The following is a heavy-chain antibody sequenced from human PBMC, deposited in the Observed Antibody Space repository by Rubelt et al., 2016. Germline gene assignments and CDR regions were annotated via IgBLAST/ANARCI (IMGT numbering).Heavy chain of an antibody. V-gene: IGHV1-2*02. CDR3: ARAGSSSAD. CDR1: GGTFSSYA. Sequence: QVQLVQSGAEVKKSGSSVKVSCKASGGTFSSYAISWVRQAPGQGLEWMGWINPNSGGTNYGQKFQCRCSRTRDTSISTAYMEVSRLRSDDTAVYYCARAGSSSADGGQGTLGAVSS. D-gene: IGHD6-6*01. CDR2: INPNSGGT. J-gene: IGHJ4*02.